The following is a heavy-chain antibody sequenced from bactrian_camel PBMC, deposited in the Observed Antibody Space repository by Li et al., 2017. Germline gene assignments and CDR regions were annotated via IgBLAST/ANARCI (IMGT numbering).Heavy chain of an antibody. J-gene: IGHJ4*01. V-gene: IGHV3S1*01. CDR2: TSPGGGSP. CDR1: GYTVSNNC. Sequence: HVQLVESGGGSVQAGGSLRLSCEVSGYTVSNNCMAWFRQGPGKSREGVARTSPGGGSPRYADSVKGRFTFSREKAKNAMYLQMNSLKAEDTAAYSCAAFGGGDCPISGYEGQGTQVTVS. D-gene: IGHD2*01.